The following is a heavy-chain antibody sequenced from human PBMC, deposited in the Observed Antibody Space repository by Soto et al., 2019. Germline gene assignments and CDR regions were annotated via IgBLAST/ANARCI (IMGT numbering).Heavy chain of an antibody. Sequence: QVRLIQSGPEMMQPGASVRVSCTASGFTALSYAFHGVRQAPGQGPEWLGWLNGGVDGTSYSQRLQGRVTISRDTSANTVYLEVNSLTSEDTAVYYCAREVKGVTSFDYWGQGTLVTVSS. CDR1: GFTALSYA. CDR3: AREVKGVTSFDY. J-gene: IGHJ4*02. D-gene: IGHD3-10*01. V-gene: IGHV1-3*01. CDR2: LNGGVDGT.